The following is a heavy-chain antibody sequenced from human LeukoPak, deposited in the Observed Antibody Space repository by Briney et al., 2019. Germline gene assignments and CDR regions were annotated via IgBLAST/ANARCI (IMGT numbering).Heavy chain of an antibody. V-gene: IGHV4-61*02. CDR3: ARELVRYDGTSHFDY. J-gene: IGHJ4*02. CDR1: GGSISSGSYY. CDR2: IYTSGST. Sequence: PSETLSLTCTVSGGSISSGSYYWSWIRQPAGKGLEWIGRIYTSGSTNYNPSLKSRVTISVDTSKNQFSLKLSSVTAADTAVYYCARELVRYDGTSHFDYWGQGTLVTVSS. D-gene: IGHD3-9*01.